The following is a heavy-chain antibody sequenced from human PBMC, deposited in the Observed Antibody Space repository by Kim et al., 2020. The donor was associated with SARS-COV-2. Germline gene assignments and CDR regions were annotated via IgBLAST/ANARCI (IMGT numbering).Heavy chain of an antibody. CDR1: GFTFSSYV. Sequence: GGSLRLSCVASGFTFSSYVMDWVRQAPGKGLEWVSSITASGGNTFYADSVKGRFTISRDNSKNTLYLQMNSLRAEDTAVYYCAKGKFLVDYWGQGILVTVSS. V-gene: IGHV3-23*01. J-gene: IGHJ4*02. CDR3: AKGKFLVDY. CDR2: ITASGGNT. D-gene: IGHD3-3*01.